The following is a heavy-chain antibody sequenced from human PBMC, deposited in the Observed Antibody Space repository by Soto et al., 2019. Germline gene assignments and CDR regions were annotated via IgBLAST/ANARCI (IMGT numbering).Heavy chain of an antibody. CDR3: ARAFYGSGSYSLDY. J-gene: IGHJ4*02. D-gene: IGHD3-10*01. Sequence: EVQLVESGGGLVQPGGSLRLSCAASGFTFSDHYMDWVRQAPAKGLEWVGRTRNRANGYTTEYAASVKGRFTISRDDSKNSLYLQMNSLKIEDTAVYYCARAFYGSGSYSLDYWGQGALVTVPS. V-gene: IGHV3-72*01. CDR2: TRNRANGYTT. CDR1: GFTFSDHY.